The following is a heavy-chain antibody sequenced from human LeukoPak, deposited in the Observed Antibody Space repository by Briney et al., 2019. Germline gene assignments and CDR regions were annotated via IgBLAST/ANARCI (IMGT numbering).Heavy chain of an antibody. CDR3: ARDLRRIQLRNWFDP. Sequence: GASVKVSCKAPGCTFSSDGITWVRQAPGQGLEWMGRINPNSGGTNYAQKFQGRVTMTRDTSISTAYMELSRLRSDDTAVYYCARDLRRIQLRNWFDPWGQGTLVTVSS. CDR2: INPNSGGT. J-gene: IGHJ5*02. V-gene: IGHV1-2*06. CDR1: GCTFSSDG. D-gene: IGHD5-18*01.